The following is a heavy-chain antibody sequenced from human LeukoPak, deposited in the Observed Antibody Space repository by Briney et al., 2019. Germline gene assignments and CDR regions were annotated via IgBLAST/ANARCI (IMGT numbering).Heavy chain of an antibody. D-gene: IGHD6-13*01. Sequence: ASVKVSCKASGYTFTGYYMHWVRQAPGQGLEWMGWINPNSGGTNYAQKFQGRVTMTRDTSISTAYMELSRLGSDDTAVYYCARDRGDSSSWHYYYYGMDVWGQGTTVTVSS. V-gene: IGHV1-2*02. CDR2: INPNSGGT. CDR1: GYTFTGYY. CDR3: ARDRGDSSSWHYYYYGMDV. J-gene: IGHJ6*02.